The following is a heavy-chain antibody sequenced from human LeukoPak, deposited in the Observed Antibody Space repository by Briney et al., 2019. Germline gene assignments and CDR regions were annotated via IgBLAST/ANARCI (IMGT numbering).Heavy chain of an antibody. V-gene: IGHV3-7*03. Sequence: QSGGSLRLSCATSGFTFGSYWMTWIRQPPGKGLEWVANIKQDGSEKNYVDSVKGRFTISRDNSKNSLYLQMNSLKAEDTAVYYCARDPPRHVQVPCYWGQRTRVTVSS. CDR3: ARDPPRHVQVPCY. J-gene: IGHJ4*02. D-gene: IGHD1-1*01. CDR2: IKQDGSEK. CDR1: GFTFGSYW.